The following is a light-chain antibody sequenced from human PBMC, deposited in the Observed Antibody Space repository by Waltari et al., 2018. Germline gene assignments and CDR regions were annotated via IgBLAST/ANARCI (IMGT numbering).Light chain of an antibody. V-gene: IGLV3-19*01. Sequence: SSALTQDPAVSVALGQTVRITCPGDSLRHSFACWYQQTPGQAPVLVVFGVGNRPIVIPDRFSGSNSGNTAFLTITGAQADDEADYYCNSRDISGNHWVFGGGTRLTVL. CDR3: NSRDISGNHWV. CDR2: GVG. CDR1: SLRHSF. J-gene: IGLJ3*02.